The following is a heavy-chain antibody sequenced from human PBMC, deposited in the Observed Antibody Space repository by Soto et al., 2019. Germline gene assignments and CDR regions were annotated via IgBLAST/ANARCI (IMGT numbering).Heavy chain of an antibody. Sequence: PSETLSLTCTVSGGSISSSSYYWGWIRQPPGKGLEWIGSTYYSGSTYYNPSLKSRVTISVDTSKNQFSLKLSSVTAADTAVYYCARHYQEYYYGMDVWGQGTTVTVSS. CDR1: GGSISSSSYY. CDR3: ARHYQEYYYGMDV. V-gene: IGHV4-39*01. D-gene: IGHD3-16*02. CDR2: TYYSGST. J-gene: IGHJ6*02.